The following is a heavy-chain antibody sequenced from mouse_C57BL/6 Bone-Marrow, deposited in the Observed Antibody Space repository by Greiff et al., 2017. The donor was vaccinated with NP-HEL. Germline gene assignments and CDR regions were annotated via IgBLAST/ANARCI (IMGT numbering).Heavy chain of an antibody. Sequence: QVQLQQSGPELVKPGASVKISCKASGYTFTDYYINWVKQRPGQGLEWIGWIFPGSGSTYYNEKFKGKATLTVDKSSSTAYMLLSSLTSEDSAVYFCAKEGMSNYDYFDYWGQGTTLTVSS. CDR2: IFPGSGST. CDR3: AKEGMSNYDYFDY. CDR1: GYTFTDYY. D-gene: IGHD2-5*01. V-gene: IGHV1-75*01. J-gene: IGHJ2*01.